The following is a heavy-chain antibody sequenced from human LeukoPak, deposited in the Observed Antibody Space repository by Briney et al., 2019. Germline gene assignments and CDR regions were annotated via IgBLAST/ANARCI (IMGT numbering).Heavy chain of an antibody. D-gene: IGHD5-12*01. CDR2: MNPNSGNT. V-gene: IGHV1-8*01. CDR1: GYTFTSYD. Sequence: ASVKVSCKASGYTFTSYDINWVRQATGQGLEWMGWMNPNSGNTGYAQKFQGRVTMTRNTSISTAYMELSSLRSEDTAVYYCARGVESGYDLMSYYYYMDVWGKGTTVTVSS. CDR3: ARGVESGYDLMSYYYYMDV. J-gene: IGHJ6*03.